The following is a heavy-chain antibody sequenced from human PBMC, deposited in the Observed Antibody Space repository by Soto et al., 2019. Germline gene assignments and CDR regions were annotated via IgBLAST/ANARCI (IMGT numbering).Heavy chain of an antibody. D-gene: IGHD5-12*01. Sequence: EVQLLESGGGLVQPGGSLRLSCAASGFTFSSYAMSWVRQAPGKGLEWVSAISGSGGSTYYADSVKGRFTISRDNSKNTLYLQMNSLRAEDTAVYYCAKDLPVATIHYYYYGMDVWGQGTTVTVSS. CDR2: ISGSGGST. V-gene: IGHV3-23*01. J-gene: IGHJ6*02. CDR1: GFTFSSYA. CDR3: AKDLPVATIHYYYYGMDV.